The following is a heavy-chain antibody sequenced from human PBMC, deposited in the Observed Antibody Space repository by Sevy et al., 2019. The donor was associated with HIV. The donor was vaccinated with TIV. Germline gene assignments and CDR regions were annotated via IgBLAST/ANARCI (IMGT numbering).Heavy chain of an antibody. CDR2: ISAYNGNT. Sequence: ASVKVSCKASGYTFTSYGISWVRQAPGQGLEWMGWISAYNGNTNYAQKLQGRVTMTTDTSTSTAYMELRSLRSDDTAVYYCARDRIAARPYYSYYYMDVWGKGTTVTVSS. CDR1: GYTFTSYG. V-gene: IGHV1-18*04. J-gene: IGHJ6*03. CDR3: ARDRIAARPYYSYYYMDV. D-gene: IGHD6-6*01.